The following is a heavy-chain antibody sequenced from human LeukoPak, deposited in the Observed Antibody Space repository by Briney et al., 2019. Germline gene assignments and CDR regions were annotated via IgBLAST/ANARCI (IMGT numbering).Heavy chain of an antibody. CDR2: YTGAT. CDR1: GGSITSGGYY. D-gene: IGHD3-9*01. V-gene: IGHV4-31*03. CDR3: ASSRSAYDFLTGYSSDTNWFDP. Sequence: PSQTLSLTCTVSGGSITSGGYYWSWIRQYPGKGLEWIGYTGATHYNPSLKSRVFISMDMSKNQFSLKLSSVTAADTAVYYCASSRSAYDFLTGYSSDTNWFDPWGQGTLVTVSS. J-gene: IGHJ5*02.